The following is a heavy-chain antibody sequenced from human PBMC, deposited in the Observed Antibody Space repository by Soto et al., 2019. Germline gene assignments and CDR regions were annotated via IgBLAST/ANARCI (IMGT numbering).Heavy chain of an antibody. CDR2: ISSSSSYI. Sequence: GSLRLSCAASGFTFSSYSMNWVRQAPGKGLEWVSSISSSSSYIYYADSVKGRFTISRDNAKNSLYLQMNSLRAEDTAVYYCARVTRLDSSGYYSYYYYGMDVWGQGTTVTVSS. CDR1: GFTFSSYS. CDR3: ARVTRLDSSGYYSYYYYGMDV. D-gene: IGHD3-22*01. J-gene: IGHJ6*02. V-gene: IGHV3-21*01.